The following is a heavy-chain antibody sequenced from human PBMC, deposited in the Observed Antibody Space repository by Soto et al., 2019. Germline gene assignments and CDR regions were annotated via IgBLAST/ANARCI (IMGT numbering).Heavy chain of an antibody. D-gene: IGHD3-10*01. Sequence: SDTLSLTFTVSGGSVPSYRYYWIFIRQPPGKGLECIIYVYYDVSTNYNPSLNSLALISLDTSKRPFSLRLTSLTDAGMAVYYCAPPAGGAFDIWGQGTMVTVSS. CDR3: APPAGGAFDI. CDR2: VYYDVST. CDR1: GGSVPSYRYY. V-gene: IGHV4-61*01. J-gene: IGHJ3*02.